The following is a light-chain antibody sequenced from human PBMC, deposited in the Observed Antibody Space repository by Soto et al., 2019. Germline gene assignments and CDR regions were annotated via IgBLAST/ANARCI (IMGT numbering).Light chain of an antibody. Sequence: SYELTQPPSVSVSPGQTASITCSGDKLGDKYVCWYQQKPGQSPVLVIYQDTKRPSGIPERFSGSNSGNTATLTIGGTQAMDEADYFCQAWDSSTVIFGGGTQLTVL. CDR3: QAWDSSTVI. CDR2: QDT. J-gene: IGLJ2*01. CDR1: KLGDKY. V-gene: IGLV3-1*01.